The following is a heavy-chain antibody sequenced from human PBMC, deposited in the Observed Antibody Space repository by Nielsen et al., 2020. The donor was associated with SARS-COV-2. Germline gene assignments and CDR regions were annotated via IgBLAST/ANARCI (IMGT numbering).Heavy chain of an antibody. CDR2: ISSSSSYI. D-gene: IGHD6-19*01. CDR3: ARVDTVAAFDY. Sequence: GGSLRLSCAASGFTFNIYAMAWVRQAPGKGLEWVSSISSSSSYIYYADSVKGRFTISRDNAKNSLYLQMNSLRAEDTAVYYCARVDTVAAFDYWGQGTLVTVSS. V-gene: IGHV3-21*01. J-gene: IGHJ4*02. CDR1: GFTFNIYA.